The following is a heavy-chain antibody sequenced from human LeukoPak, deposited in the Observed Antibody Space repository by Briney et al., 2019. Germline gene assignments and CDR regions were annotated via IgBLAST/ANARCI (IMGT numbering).Heavy chain of an antibody. CDR1: GFTFSTSA. CDR2: ISPTGGAI. Sequence: GGSLRLSCAASGFTFSTSAMNWVRQAPGRGLEWVSSISPTGGAIFYAASLRGRIIISRDNAKNSLFLQMNSLTAEDTALYFCATGIRERGFDYWGQGTLVTVSS. J-gene: IGHJ4*02. D-gene: IGHD1-1*01. CDR3: ATGIRERGFDY. V-gene: IGHV3-21*01.